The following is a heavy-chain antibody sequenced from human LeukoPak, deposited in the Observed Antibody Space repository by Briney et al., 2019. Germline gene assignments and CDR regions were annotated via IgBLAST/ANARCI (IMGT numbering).Heavy chain of an antibody. CDR2: INPNSGDT. D-gene: IGHD1-14*01. CDR1: GYTFSGYY. CDR3: ARGSAVSGYYFDY. Sequence: ASVKVSCKASGYTFSGYYMHWVRQAPGQGLEWMGWINPNSGDTKYAQRFQGRVTMTRDTSISTAYLELSRLRPDDTAVHYCARGSAVSGYYFDYWGQGTLVTVSS. J-gene: IGHJ4*02. V-gene: IGHV1-2*02.